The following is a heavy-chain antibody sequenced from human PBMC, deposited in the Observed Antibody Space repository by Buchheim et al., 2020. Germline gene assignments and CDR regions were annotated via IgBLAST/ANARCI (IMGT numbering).Heavy chain of an antibody. Sequence: QLQLQESGPGLVKPSETLSLTCTVSGASLRFSSYYWGWIRQPPGKRLEWIGRIYYSGSTYYNPSLKSRVTISVDTSKNQFSLRLSSVTAADTAVYYCARVDSPGLTSPTFHFDYWGQGTL. CDR2: IYYSGST. CDR3: ARVDSPGLTSPTFHFDY. V-gene: IGHV4-39*01. CDR1: GASLRFSSYY. J-gene: IGHJ4*02. D-gene: IGHD1-14*01.